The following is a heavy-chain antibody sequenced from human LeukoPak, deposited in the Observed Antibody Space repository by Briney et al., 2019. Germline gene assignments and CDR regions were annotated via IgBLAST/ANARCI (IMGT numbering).Heavy chain of an antibody. CDR2: IYYSGST. CDR1: GGSISRGDYY. D-gene: IGHD3-10*01. J-gene: IGHJ4*02. CDR3: ARGGFFYGSGSSDYHFCY. Sequence: SETLSLTCTVSGGSISRGDYYWSWIRQPPGKGLEWIGYIYYSGSTYYNPSLKSRVTISVDTSKNQFSLKLSSVTAADTAVYYCARGGFFYGSGSSDYHFCYLGQGTLVTVSS. V-gene: IGHV4-30-4*01.